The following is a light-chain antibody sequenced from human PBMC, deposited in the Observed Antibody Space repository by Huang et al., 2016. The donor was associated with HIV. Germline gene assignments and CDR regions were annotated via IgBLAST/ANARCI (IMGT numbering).Light chain of an antibody. V-gene: IGKV1-39*01. Sequence: DIEMTQSPSSLSASVGDRISITCQASQTISSYLSWYHQKPGKAPQLLIYAASTLGSGAPSRVRGSGAGTDFTLTISGLQPEDFGTYYCLQTYMTPYTFGQGTKLDI. CDR2: AAS. J-gene: IGKJ2*01. CDR3: LQTYMTPYT. CDR1: QTISSY.